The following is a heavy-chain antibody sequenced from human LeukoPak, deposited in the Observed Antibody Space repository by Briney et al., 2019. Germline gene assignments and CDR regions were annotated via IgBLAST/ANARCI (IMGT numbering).Heavy chain of an antibody. CDR1: GFTFGSSA. J-gene: IGHJ4*02. V-gene: IGHV3-23*01. Sequence: GGSLRLSCAASGFTFGSSAMSWVRQAPGKGPEWVSTYSRSGPDTYYADSVKGRFTIFRDNSKNTLYLQMNSLRAEDTAVYYCAKGSLGSWYYFDYWGQGTLVTVSS. CDR2: YSRSGPDT. D-gene: IGHD6-13*01. CDR3: AKGSLGSWYYFDY.